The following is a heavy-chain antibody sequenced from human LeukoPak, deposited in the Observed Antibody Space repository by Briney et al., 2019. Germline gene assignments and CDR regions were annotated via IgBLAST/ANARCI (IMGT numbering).Heavy chain of an antibody. D-gene: IGHD3-22*01. Sequence: ASVKVSCKASGYTFTSYDINWVRQAPGKGLEWMGGFDPEDGETIYAQKFQGRVTMTEDTSTDTAYMELSSLRSEDTAVYYCATHYYDSSGLYFQHWGQGTLVTVSS. CDR1: GYTFTSYD. CDR2: FDPEDGET. CDR3: ATHYYDSSGLYFQH. J-gene: IGHJ1*01. V-gene: IGHV1-24*01.